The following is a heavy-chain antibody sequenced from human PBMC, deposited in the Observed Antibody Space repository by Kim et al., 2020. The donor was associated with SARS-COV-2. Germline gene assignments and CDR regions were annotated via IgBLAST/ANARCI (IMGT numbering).Heavy chain of an antibody. CDR3: ARTQGDGAFDI. CDR2: T. Sequence: TGKAQKSQGRGTMTRNTSISTAYMELSSLRSEDTAVYYCARTQGDGAFDIWGQGTMVTVSS. J-gene: IGHJ3*02. V-gene: IGHV1-8*01. D-gene: IGHD2-21*01.